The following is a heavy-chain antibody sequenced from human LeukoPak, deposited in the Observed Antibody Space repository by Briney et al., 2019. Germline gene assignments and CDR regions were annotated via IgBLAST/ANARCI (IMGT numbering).Heavy chain of an antibody. CDR1: GGSISSSSYY. V-gene: IGHV4-39*07. CDR3: ARVGGMYYYGSGSLPYRGPFDY. J-gene: IGHJ4*02. CDR2: IYYSGST. D-gene: IGHD3-10*01. Sequence: SETLSLTCTVSGGSISSSSYYWGWIRQPPGKGLEWIGSIYYSGSTYYNPSLKSRVTISVDTSKNQFSLKLSSVTAADTAVYYCARVGGMYYYGSGSLPYRGPFDYWGQGTLVTVSS.